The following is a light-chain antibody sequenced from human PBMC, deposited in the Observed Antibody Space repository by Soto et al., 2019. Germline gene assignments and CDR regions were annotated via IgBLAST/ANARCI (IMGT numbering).Light chain of an antibody. CDR2: GTS. CDR3: QQYDRAPPIT. CDR1: QSVSRGY. Sequence: EIVLTQSPGTLSLSPGERATLSCRASQSVSRGYLAWYQQKPGQAPRLLIYGTSSRATGIPDRFSASGSGTDFTLTISRLEPEDFALYYSQQYDRAPPITFGQGTRLEI. V-gene: IGKV3-20*01. J-gene: IGKJ5*01.